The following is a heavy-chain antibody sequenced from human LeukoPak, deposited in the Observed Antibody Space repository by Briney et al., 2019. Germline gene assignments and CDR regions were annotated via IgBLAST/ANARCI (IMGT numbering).Heavy chain of an antibody. CDR3: ARDWGRRYSSGWYGDFDY. Sequence: GGSLRLSCAASGFTFSNYAMHWVRQAPGKGLEWVAVISYDGSDKYYADSVKGRFTISRDNSKNTLYLQMNSLRPEDTAVYYCARDWGRRYSSGWYGDFDYWGQGTLVTVSS. CDR1: GFTFSNYA. J-gene: IGHJ4*02. V-gene: IGHV3-30-3*01. D-gene: IGHD6-19*01. CDR2: ISYDGSDK.